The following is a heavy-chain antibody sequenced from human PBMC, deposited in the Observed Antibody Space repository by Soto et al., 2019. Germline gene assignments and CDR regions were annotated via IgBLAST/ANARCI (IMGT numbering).Heavy chain of an antibody. CDR1: GFSFSTYW. CDR2: IKPDGSEK. Sequence: GGSLRLSCAASGFSFSTYWMSWVRQTPEKGLEWVANIKPDGSEKFYVDSVTGRFTISRENARNSLYLQMNSLTAEDTAVYYCARDDDSAMALNFDYWGQGTLVTVSS. D-gene: IGHD5-18*01. CDR3: ARDDDSAMALNFDY. J-gene: IGHJ4*02. V-gene: IGHV3-7*01.